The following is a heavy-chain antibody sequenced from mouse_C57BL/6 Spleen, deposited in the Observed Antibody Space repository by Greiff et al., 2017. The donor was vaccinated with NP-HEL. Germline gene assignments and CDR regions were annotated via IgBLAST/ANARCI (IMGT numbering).Heavy chain of an antibody. Sequence: EVKLVESGGDLVKPGGSLKLSCAASGFTFSSYGMSWVRRTPDKRLEWVATISSGGSYTYYPDSVKGRFTISRDNAKNTLYLQRSSLKSEDTAMYYCARPFGSSYAMDYWGQGTSVTVSS. CDR2: ISSGGSYT. CDR1: GFTFSSYG. D-gene: IGHD1-1*01. CDR3: ARPFGSSYAMDY. V-gene: IGHV5-6*02. J-gene: IGHJ4*01.